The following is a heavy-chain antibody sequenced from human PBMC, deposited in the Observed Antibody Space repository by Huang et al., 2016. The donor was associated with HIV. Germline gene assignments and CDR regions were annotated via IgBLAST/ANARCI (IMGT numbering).Heavy chain of an antibody. J-gene: IGHJ4*02. Sequence: EVQLVESGGGLVQPGGSLRLSCVASGFTCSSYWMSWVRQAAGKGLEWVDNIKQDGSEKYYVDSVKGRFTISRDNAKNSVYLQMNSLRAEDTAVYYCARGGTYSGWWQDYWGQGTLVTVSS. CDR2: IKQDGSEK. CDR3: ARGGTYSGWWQDY. D-gene: IGHD6-19*01. CDR1: GFTCSSYW. V-gene: IGHV3-7*01.